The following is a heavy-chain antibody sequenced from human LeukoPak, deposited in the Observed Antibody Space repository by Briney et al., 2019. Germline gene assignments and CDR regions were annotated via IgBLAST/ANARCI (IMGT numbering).Heavy chain of an antibody. Sequence: SETLSLTCTVSGGSISSSSYYWGWIRQPPGKGLEWIGSIYYSGSTYYNPSLRSRVTISVDTSKNQFSLKLSSVTAADTAVYYCARHGLLDGPTDYWGQGTLVTVSS. CDR1: GGSISSSSYY. CDR2: IYYSGST. D-gene: IGHD1-1*01. J-gene: IGHJ4*02. CDR3: ARHGLLDGPTDY. V-gene: IGHV4-39*01.